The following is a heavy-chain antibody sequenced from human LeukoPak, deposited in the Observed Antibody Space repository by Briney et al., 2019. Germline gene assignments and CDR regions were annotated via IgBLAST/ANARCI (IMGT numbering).Heavy chain of an antibody. Sequence: SETLSLTCTVSGGSISSSSYYWGWIRQPPGKGLEWIGSIYYSGSTYYNPSLKSRVTISVDTSKNQFSLELSSVTAADTAVYYCASPGRDSLDAFDIWGQGTMVTVSS. J-gene: IGHJ3*02. CDR2: IYYSGST. V-gene: IGHV4-39*07. CDR3: ASPGRDSLDAFDI. D-gene: IGHD1-26*01. CDR1: GGSISSSSYY.